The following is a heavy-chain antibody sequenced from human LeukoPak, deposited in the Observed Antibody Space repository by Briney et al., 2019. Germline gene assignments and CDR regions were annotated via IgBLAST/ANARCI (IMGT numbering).Heavy chain of an antibody. J-gene: IGHJ4*02. CDR1: AFTFRAYW. CDR2: INQDGSEK. Sequence: PGGSLRLSCAASAFTFRAYWMTWVRQAPGKGLEWVANINQDGSEKYYVDSVKGRFTISRDNAKNSLYLQMNSVRAEDTAVYYCATGGAGSSWYYGGRYDCWGQGTLVTVSS. D-gene: IGHD6-13*01. CDR3: ATGGAGSSWYYGGRYDC. V-gene: IGHV3-7*01.